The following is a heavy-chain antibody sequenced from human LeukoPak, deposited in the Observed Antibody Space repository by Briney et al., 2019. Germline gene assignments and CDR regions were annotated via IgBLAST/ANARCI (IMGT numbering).Heavy chain of an antibody. Sequence: PGGSLRLSCVASGFTFSSYGMHWVRQAPGKGLEWVAFIRYSDGSDKYYADSVKGRFTISRDNSKNTLCLQMGSLRTDDTAVYYCAKRPPPGTGGSYYFDYWGQGTLVTVSS. D-gene: IGHD3-10*01. CDR1: GFTFSSYG. V-gene: IGHV3-30*02. CDR3: AKRPPPGTGGSYYFDY. J-gene: IGHJ4*02. CDR2: IRYSDGSDK.